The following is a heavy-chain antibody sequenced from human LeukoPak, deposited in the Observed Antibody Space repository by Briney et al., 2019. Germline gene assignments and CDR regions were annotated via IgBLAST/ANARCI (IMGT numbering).Heavy chain of an antibody. D-gene: IGHD6-19*01. CDR1: GFTFSSYW. V-gene: IGHV3-7*03. CDR2: IKQDGSEK. J-gene: IGHJ4*02. CDR3: ARSREQWLSFSAFDY. Sequence: GGSLRLSCAASGFTFSSYWMSWVRQAPGKGLEWVANIKQDGSEKYYVDSVKGRFTISRDNAKNSLYLQMNSLRAEDTAVYYCARSREQWLSFSAFDYWGQGTLVTVSS.